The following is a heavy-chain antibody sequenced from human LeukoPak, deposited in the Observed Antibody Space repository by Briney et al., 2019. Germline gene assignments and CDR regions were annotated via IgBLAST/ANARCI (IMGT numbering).Heavy chain of an antibody. D-gene: IGHD4-17*01. CDR1: SGSISNYY. J-gene: IGHJ4*02. CDR3: ATGTTVTTAFDN. CDR2: IYSGGET. Sequence: ETLSLTCTVSSGSISNYYWSWIRQPPGKGLEWVSAIYSGGETYYAASVRGRFTISRDVSKNTVYLQMNSLRVDDTAIYYCATGTTVTTAFDNWGQGTLVTVSS. V-gene: IGHV3-66*01.